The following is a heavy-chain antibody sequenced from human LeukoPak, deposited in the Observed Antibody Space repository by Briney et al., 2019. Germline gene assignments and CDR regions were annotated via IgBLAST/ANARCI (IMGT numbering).Heavy chain of an antibody. J-gene: IGHJ4*02. V-gene: IGHV4-61*02. D-gene: IGHD1-26*01. CDR2: IYTSGST. CDR3: ARGYAVGATAEPVDY. CDR1: GGSISSGSYY. Sequence: PSETLSLTCTVSGGSISSGSYYWSWIRQPAGKGLEWIGRIYTSGSTNYNPSLKSRVTISVDTSKNQFSLKLSSVTAADTAVYYCARGYAVGATAEPVDYWGQGTLVTVSS.